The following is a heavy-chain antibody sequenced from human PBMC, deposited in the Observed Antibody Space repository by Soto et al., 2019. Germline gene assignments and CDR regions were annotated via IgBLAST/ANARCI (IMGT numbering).Heavy chain of an antibody. CDR2: ISYDGSNK. CDR1: GFTFSSYG. D-gene: IGHD6-19*01. V-gene: IGHV3-30*03. CDR3: EEVAGTGYYFDY. Sequence: PGGSLRLSCAASGFTFSSYGMHWVRQAPGKGLEWVAVISYDGSNKYYADSVKGRFTISRDNSKNTLYLQMNSLRAEDTAVYYCEEVAGTGYYFDYWGQGTLVTVSS. J-gene: IGHJ4*02.